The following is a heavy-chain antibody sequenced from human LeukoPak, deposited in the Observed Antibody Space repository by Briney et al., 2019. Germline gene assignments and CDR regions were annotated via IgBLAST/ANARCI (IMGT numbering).Heavy chain of an antibody. CDR2: ISAYNGNT. CDR3: ARDKPTYYYDSSGSASHFDY. J-gene: IGHJ4*02. CDR1: GYTFTSYG. Sequence: ASVKVSCKASGYTFTSYGISWVRQAPGQGLEWMGWISAYNGNTNYAQKLQGRVTMTTDTSTSTAHMELRSLRSDDTAVYYCARDKPTYYYDSSGSASHFDYWGQGTLVTVSS. V-gene: IGHV1-18*01. D-gene: IGHD3-22*01.